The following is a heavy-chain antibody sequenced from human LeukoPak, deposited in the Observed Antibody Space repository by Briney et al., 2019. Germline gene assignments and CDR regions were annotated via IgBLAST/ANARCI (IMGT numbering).Heavy chain of an antibody. D-gene: IGHD5-12*01. V-gene: IGHV3-7*03. CDR2: IKQDGSEK. CDR3: ARDGMATITSPPGY. Sequence: PGGSLRLSCAASGFTFSSYWMSWVRQAPGKGLEWVANIKQDGSEKYYVDSVKGRFTISRDNAKNSLYLQMNSLRAEDTAVYYCARDGMATITSPPGYWGQGILVTVSS. J-gene: IGHJ4*02. CDR1: GFTFSSYW.